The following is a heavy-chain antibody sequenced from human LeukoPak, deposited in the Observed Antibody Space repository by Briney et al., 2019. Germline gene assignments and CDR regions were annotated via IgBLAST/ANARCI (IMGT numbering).Heavy chain of an antibody. CDR1: GGTFSSYA. Sequence: SVKVSCKASGGTFSSYAISWVRQAPGQGLEGMGGIIPIFGTANYAQKFQGRVTITADESTSTAYMELSSLRSEDTAVYYCARSGLGGYYYYGMDVWGKGTTVTVSS. CDR2: IIPIFGTA. CDR3: ARSGLGGYYYYGMDV. V-gene: IGHV1-69*13. D-gene: IGHD2-15*01. J-gene: IGHJ6*04.